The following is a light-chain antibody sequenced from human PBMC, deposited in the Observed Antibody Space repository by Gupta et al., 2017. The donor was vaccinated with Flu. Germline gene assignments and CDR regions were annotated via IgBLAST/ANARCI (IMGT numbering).Light chain of an antibody. CDR3: QSYDAFLSAGV. CDR2: GNN. Sequence: SNIGADHDVHWYQQFPESAPKRIIFGNNKRPSGVPERFSGARSDTSASLAITGLRPEDEADYYCQSYDAFLSAGVFGGGTKLTVL. J-gene: IGLJ3*02. V-gene: IGLV1-40*01. CDR1: SNIGADHD.